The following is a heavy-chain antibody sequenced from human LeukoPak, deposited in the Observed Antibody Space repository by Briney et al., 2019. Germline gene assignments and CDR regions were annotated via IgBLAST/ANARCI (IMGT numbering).Heavy chain of an antibody. Sequence: PGGSLRLSCAASGFTFSSYGMHWVSQAPGKGLEWVAFIRYDGSNKYYADSVKGRFTISRDNSKNTLYLQMNSLRAEDTAVYYCAKAPNYYGSGSYYTLYYYYGMDVWGQGTTVTVSS. V-gene: IGHV3-30*02. CDR2: IRYDGSNK. D-gene: IGHD3-10*01. CDR3: AKAPNYYGSGSYYTLYYYYGMDV. CDR1: GFTFSSYG. J-gene: IGHJ6*02.